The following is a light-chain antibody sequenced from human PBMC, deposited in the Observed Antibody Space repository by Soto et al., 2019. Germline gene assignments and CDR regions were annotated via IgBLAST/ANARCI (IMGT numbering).Light chain of an antibody. Sequence: EVVMTQSPATLSVSPGERATLSCRASQSVNANLAWYQQKPGQAPRLLIHGASNRATGIPARFSGSGFGTEFILTIISMQSEDFAVHCCQQYNTWLWTFGRGTKV. V-gene: IGKV3-15*01. CDR1: QSVNAN. J-gene: IGKJ1*01. CDR3: QQYNTWLWT. CDR2: GAS.